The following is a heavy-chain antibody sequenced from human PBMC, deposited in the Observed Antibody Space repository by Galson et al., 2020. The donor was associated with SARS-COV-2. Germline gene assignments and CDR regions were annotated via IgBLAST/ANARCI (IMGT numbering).Heavy chain of an antibody. D-gene: IGHD3-16*01. CDR2: ISYDGSNK. V-gene: IGHV3-30-3*01. J-gene: IGHJ4*02. CDR3: ARDLGGYLDY. Sequence: TGGSLRLSCAASGFTFSSYAMHWVRQAPGKGLEWVAVISYDGSNKYYADSVKGRFTISRDNSKNTLYLQMNSLRAEDTAVYYCARDLGGYLDYWGQGTLVTVSS. CDR1: GFTFSSYA.